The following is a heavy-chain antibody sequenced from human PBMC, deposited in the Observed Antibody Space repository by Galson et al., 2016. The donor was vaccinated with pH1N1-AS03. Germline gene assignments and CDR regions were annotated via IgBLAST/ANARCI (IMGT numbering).Heavy chain of an antibody. CDR1: GYTFTNYA. CDR2: INGGNGNT. Sequence: SVKVSCKASGYTFTNYAVHWVRQAPGQRLEWMGWINGGNGNTKFSRKFQGRVTLTRDTSASTAYMELSSLRSEDTAVYYCARGVGATSYNFYAMDVWGQGTTVTVSS. D-gene: IGHD1-26*01. J-gene: IGHJ6*02. CDR3: ARGVGATSYNFYAMDV. V-gene: IGHV1-3*01.